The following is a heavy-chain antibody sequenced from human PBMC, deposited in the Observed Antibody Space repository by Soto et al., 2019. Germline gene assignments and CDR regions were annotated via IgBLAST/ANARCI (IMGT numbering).Heavy chain of an antibody. D-gene: IGHD1-7*01. V-gene: IGHV3-74*01. CDR1: GFTFSSHW. J-gene: IGHJ4*02. CDR3: ARGAQNYYYFDY. CDR2: IYTDGSRA. Sequence: VQLVESGGGLVQPGGSLRLSCEASGFTFSSHWMHWVRQAPGKGLVWVSRIYTDGSRADYADSVKGRFTISRDNAKNTVYLQVNSLGAEDTAVYYCARGAQNYYYFDYRGQGTLVTVSS.